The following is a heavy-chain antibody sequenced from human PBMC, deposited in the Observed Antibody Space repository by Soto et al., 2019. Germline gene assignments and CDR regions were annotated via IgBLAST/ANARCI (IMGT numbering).Heavy chain of an antibody. D-gene: IGHD3-10*01. V-gene: IGHV3-9*01. CDR2: ISWNSGSI. J-gene: IGHJ6*02. CDR1: GFTFDDYA. Sequence: PGGSLRLSCAASGFTFDDYAMHWVRQAPGKGLEWVSGISWNSGSIGYADSVKGRFTISRDNAKNSLYLQMNSLRAEDTALYYCAKDLSMVYDYGMDVWGQGTTVTVSS. CDR3: AKDLSMVYDYGMDV.